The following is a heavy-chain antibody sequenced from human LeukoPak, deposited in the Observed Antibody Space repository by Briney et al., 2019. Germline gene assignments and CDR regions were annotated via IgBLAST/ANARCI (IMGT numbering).Heavy chain of an antibody. CDR2: TIPIFGTA. Sequence: SVKVSFKASGCTFSSYAISWVRQAPGQGLEWMGGTIPIFGTANYAQKLQGRVTMTADESTITAYMELSSLRSEDTAVYYCPRNGHASWGMATILRFDYWGQGTLVTVSS. CDR1: GCTFSSYA. J-gene: IGHJ4*02. D-gene: IGHD5-24*01. V-gene: IGHV1-69*13. CDR3: PRNGHASWGMATILRFDY.